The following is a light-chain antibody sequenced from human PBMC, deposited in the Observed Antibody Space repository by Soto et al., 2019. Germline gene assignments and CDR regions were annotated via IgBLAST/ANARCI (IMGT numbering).Light chain of an antibody. J-gene: IGKJ4*01. CDR1: QSVLYRSNNKNY. CDR3: QQYYSTPFT. V-gene: IGKV4-1*01. Sequence: DIVMTQSPDSLAVSLGERATINCKSSQSVLYRSNNKNYLAWYQQKPGQPPKLLIYWASTRESGVPDRFSGSGSGTDFTLTISSLQAEDVAVYYCQQYYSTPFTFGGGTKVDIK. CDR2: WAS.